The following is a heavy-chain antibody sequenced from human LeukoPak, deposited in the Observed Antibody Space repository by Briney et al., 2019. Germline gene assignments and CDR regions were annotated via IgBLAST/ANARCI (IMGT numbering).Heavy chain of an antibody. CDR1: GLTLSSYA. V-gene: IGHV3-30-3*01. Sequence: PGGSLRLSCAASGLTLSSYAMHWVRQAPGKGLEWVAVISYDGSNQYYADSAKGRFTISRDNSKNTLYLQMNSLRAEDTAVYYCARVPIFNYYGSGSYYNGIEDVYYYGMDVWGQGTTVTVSS. CDR2: ISYDGSNQ. CDR3: ARVPIFNYYGSGSYYNGIEDVYYYGMDV. J-gene: IGHJ6*02. D-gene: IGHD3-10*01.